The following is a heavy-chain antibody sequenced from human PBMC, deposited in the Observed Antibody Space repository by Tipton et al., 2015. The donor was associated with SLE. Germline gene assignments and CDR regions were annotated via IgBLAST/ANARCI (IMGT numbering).Heavy chain of an antibody. J-gene: IGHJ3*02. V-gene: IGHV4-59*11. CDR1: GGSISSHY. D-gene: IGHD2-15*01. CDR2: IYYSGST. CDR3: ARDPWSDAFDI. Sequence: TLSLTCTVSGGSISSHYLSRIRQPPGKGLEWIGYIYYSGSTNYNPSLKRRVTISVDTSKNQFSLKLSSVTAADTAVYYCARDPWSDAFDIWGQGTMVTVSS.